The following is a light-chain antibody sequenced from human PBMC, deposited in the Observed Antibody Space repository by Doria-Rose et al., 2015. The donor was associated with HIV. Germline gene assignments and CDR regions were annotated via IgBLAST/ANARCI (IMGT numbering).Light chain of an antibody. Sequence: EIVLTQSPGTLSLSPGERATLSCRACQRVKSSYLAWYQQKPGQAPRLIIYDASTRATGIPDRFSGSGSGTDCTLTISRLEPEDVAVYYCQQYGTSRGTFGQGTRLEIK. CDR2: DAS. CDR3: QQYGTSRGT. V-gene: IGKV3-20*01. CDR1: QRVKSSY. J-gene: IGKJ5*01.